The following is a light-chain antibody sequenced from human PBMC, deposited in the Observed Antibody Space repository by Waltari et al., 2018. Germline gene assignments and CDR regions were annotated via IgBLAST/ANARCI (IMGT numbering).Light chain of an antibody. CDR2: GKN. CDR1: SLRKSY. J-gene: IGLJ2*01. CDR3: SARDTSDDHLVV. Sequence: SSELTQDPAVSVALGQTVRITCQGDSLRKSYAGWYQQKPGQAPLLIIYGKNNRPPGIPERFSSSNSGNTASLTVSGAQPEDDAEYYCSARDTSDDHLVVFGGGTRLTVL. V-gene: IGLV3-19*01.